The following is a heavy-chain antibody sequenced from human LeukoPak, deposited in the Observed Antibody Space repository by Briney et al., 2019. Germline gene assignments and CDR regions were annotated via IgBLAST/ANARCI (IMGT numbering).Heavy chain of an antibody. Sequence: QPGGSLRLSCAASGFTSSSYEMNWVRQAPGKGLEWASFISSSGSTVYYPDSVKGRFTISRDNFKNTLYLQMNSLRAEDTALYHCAKDPNGDYIGAFDMWGQGTMVTVSS. CDR2: ISSSGSTV. CDR1: GFTSSSYE. J-gene: IGHJ3*02. V-gene: IGHV3-48*03. CDR3: AKDPNGDYIGAFDM. D-gene: IGHD4-17*01.